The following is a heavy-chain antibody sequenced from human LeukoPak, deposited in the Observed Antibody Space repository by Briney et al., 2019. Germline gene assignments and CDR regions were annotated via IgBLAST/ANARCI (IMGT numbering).Heavy chain of an antibody. CDR2: IYKSGSP. D-gene: IGHD2-2*01. V-gene: IGHV4-4*02. CDR3: ARDPHTSNQPDY. J-gene: IGHJ4*02. CDR1: GASINDTHC. Sequence: SETLSLTFAVSGASINDTHCWSWVRQPPGKGLEWIGEIYKSGSPNYNPSLRSRVAISEDKFKNQFLLKLTSVTAADTAVYYCARDPHTSNQPDYWGQGTLVTVSS.